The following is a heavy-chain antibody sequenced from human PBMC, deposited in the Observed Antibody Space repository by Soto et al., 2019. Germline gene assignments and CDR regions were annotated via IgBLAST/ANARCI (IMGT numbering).Heavy chain of an antibody. CDR1: GFTFSNAW. Sequence: EVQLVESGGGLVKPGGSLRLSCEASGFTFSNAWMSWVRQAPGKGLEWVGRIKSKTDGGTTDYAAPVKGRFTNSRDDSKYTLYRQRNSLQTEDTAVYYCSTAPYIWGSYGTNYWGQGTLVTVSS. D-gene: IGHD3-16*01. CDR2: IKSKTDGGTT. V-gene: IGHV3-15*01. CDR3: STAPYIWGSYGTNY. J-gene: IGHJ4*02.